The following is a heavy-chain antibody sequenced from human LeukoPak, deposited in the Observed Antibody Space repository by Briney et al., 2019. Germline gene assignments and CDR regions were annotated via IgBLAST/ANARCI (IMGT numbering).Heavy chain of an antibody. Sequence: SETLSLTCDVSGDSISSGYYWGWIRQPPGQGLEWIGSIYHSGSTTYNPSLKSRVTISADTSKNQFSLKVRSVTAADTAVYYCARNSSGWFFDYWGQGTLVTVSS. CDR3: ARNSSGWFFDY. CDR2: IYHSGST. J-gene: IGHJ4*02. CDR1: GDSISSGYY. V-gene: IGHV4-38-2*01. D-gene: IGHD6-19*01.